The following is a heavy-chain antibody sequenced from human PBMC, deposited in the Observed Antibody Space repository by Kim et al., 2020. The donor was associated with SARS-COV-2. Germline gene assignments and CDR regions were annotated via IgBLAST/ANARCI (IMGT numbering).Heavy chain of an antibody. J-gene: IGHJ4*02. CDR1: GGTFSSYA. D-gene: IGHD6-6*01. CDR3: ARNEKEYSSSSGLFDY. Sequence: SVKVSCKASGGTFSSYAISWVRQAPGQGLEWMGGIIPIFDTANYAQKFQGRVTITADESTSTAYMELSSLRSEDTAVYYCARNEKEYSSSSGLFDYWGQGTLVTVSS. V-gene: IGHV1-69*13. CDR2: IIPIFDTA.